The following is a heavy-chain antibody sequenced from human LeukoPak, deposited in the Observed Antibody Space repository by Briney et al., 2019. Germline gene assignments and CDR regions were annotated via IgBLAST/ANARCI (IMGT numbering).Heavy chain of an antibody. CDR2: ISSSSSYI. CDR3: ARFRAGVGEPYGDY. V-gene: IGHV3-21*04. D-gene: IGHD3-10*01. Sequence: GGSLRLSCAASGFTFSSYSMNWVRQAPGKGLEWVSSISSSSSYIYYADSVKGRFTISRDNAKNSLSLQMNSLRSDDTAVYYCARFRAGVGEPYGDYWGQGTLVTVSS. CDR1: GFTFSSYS. J-gene: IGHJ4*02.